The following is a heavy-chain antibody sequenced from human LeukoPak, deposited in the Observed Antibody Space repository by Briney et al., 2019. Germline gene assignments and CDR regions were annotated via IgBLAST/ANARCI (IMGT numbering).Heavy chain of an antibody. CDR2: INHSGST. Sequence: SETLSLTCAVYGGSFSGYYWSWIRQPPGKGLEWIGEINHSGSTNYNPSLKSRVTLSVDTSKNQFSLKLSSVTAADTAVYYCARGVGLYYDYVWGSYRYYDYWGQGTLVTVSS. D-gene: IGHD3-16*02. J-gene: IGHJ4*02. CDR1: GGSFSGYY. CDR3: ARGVGLYYDYVWGSYRYYDY. V-gene: IGHV4-34*01.